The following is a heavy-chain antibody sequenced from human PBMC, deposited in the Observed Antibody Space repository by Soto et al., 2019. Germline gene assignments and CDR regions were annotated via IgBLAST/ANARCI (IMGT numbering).Heavy chain of an antibody. CDR2: INSDGSST. Sequence: GGSLRLSCAASGFTFSSYWMHWVRQAPGKGLVWVSRINSDGSSTSYEDSVKGRFTISRDNAKNTLYLQMNSLRAEDTAVYYWARALYYDVWSGHKSNWFDPWGQGTLVTSPQ. V-gene: IGHV3-74*01. J-gene: IGHJ5*02. CDR1: GFTFSSYW. CDR3: ARALYYDVWSGHKSNWFDP. D-gene: IGHD3-3*01.